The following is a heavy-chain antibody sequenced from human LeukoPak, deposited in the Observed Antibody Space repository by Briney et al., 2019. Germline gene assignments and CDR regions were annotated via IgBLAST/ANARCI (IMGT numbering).Heavy chain of an antibody. V-gene: IGHV4-61*02. J-gene: IGHJ4*02. CDR3: VRDPSGYSSRFDY. D-gene: IGHD3-22*01. Sequence: SETLSLTCTVSGGSISSGSYYWSWIRQPAGKGLEWIGRIYTSGSTNYNPSLKSRVTISVDTSKNQVSLKLSSVTAADTAVYYCVRDPSGYSSRFDYWGQGTLVTVSS. CDR1: GGSISSGSYY. CDR2: IYTSGST.